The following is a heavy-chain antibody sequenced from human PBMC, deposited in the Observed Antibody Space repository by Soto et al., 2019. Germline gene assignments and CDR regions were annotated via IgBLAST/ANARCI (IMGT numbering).Heavy chain of an antibody. Sequence: QVQLVESGGGVVQPGRSLRLSCAASGFTFSSYAMHWVRQAPGKGLEWVAVISYDGSNKYYADSVKGRFTISRDNSKNALYRQMNSLRAEDTAVYYCARDGGGRFGELYWFDPWGQGTLVTVSS. D-gene: IGHD3-10*01. V-gene: IGHV3-30-3*01. J-gene: IGHJ5*02. CDR1: GFTFSSYA. CDR3: ARDGGGRFGELYWFDP. CDR2: ISYDGSNK.